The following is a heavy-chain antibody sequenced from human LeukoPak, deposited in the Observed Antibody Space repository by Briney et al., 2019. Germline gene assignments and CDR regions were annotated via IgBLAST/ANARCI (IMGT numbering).Heavy chain of an antibody. J-gene: IGHJ4*02. D-gene: IGHD7-27*01. CDR1: GFSFSNYW. CDR2: INQDGSDK. V-gene: IGHV3-7*05. CDR3: ARGTNWAFDS. Sequence: GGSLRLSCAASGFSFSNYWMSYVRQAPGKGLEWVANINQDGSDKYYVDSVKGRFTISRDNAKNSLYLQMNSLRAEDTAVYYCARGTNWAFDSWGQGTLVTVSS.